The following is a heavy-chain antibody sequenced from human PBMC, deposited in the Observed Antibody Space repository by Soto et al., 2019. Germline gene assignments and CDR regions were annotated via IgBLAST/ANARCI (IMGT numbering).Heavy chain of an antibody. CDR3: ARGYCSGGSCHWFDP. Sequence: SETLSLTCAVYGGSFSGYYWSWIRQPPGKGLEWIGEINHSGSTNYNPSLKSRVTISVDTSKNQFSLKLSSVTAADTAVYYCARGYCSGGSCHWFDPWGQGTLVTVSS. D-gene: IGHD2-15*01. V-gene: IGHV4-34*01. CDR1: GGSFSGYY. CDR2: INHSGST. J-gene: IGHJ5*02.